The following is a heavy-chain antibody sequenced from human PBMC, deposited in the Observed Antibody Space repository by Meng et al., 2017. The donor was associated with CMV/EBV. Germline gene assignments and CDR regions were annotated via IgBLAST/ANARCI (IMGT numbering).Heavy chain of an antibody. CDR2: ISSSSSYI. CDR3: ARDSTPIHYGMDV. J-gene: IGHJ6*02. Sequence: GGSLRLSCAASGFTFSIYSMNWVRQAPGKGLEWVSSISSSSSYIYYADSVKGRFTISRDNAKNSLYLQMNSLRAEDTAVYYCARDSTPIHYGMDVWGQGTTVTVSS. CDR1: GFTFSIYS. V-gene: IGHV3-21*01. D-gene: IGHD2-2*01.